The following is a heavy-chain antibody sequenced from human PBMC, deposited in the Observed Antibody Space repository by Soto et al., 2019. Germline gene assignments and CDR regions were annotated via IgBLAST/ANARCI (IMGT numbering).Heavy chain of an antibody. CDR2: IRGKANSYAT. Sequence: EVQLVESGGGLVQPGGSLKLSCAASGFTFSGSDMYWVRQASGKGLEWVGRIRGKANSYATACAASVKGRFTLSRDDSKNTAYLQMNSLKTEDTAVYYCTRRDRIAAAGTGFDYWGQGTLVTVSS. D-gene: IGHD6-13*01. J-gene: IGHJ4*02. CDR1: GFTFSGSD. V-gene: IGHV3-73*01. CDR3: TRRDRIAAAGTGFDY.